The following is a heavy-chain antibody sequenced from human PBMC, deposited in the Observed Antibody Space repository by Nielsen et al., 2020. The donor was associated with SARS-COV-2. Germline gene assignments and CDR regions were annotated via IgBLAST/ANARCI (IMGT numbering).Heavy chain of an antibody. CDR2: IYYSGST. CDR3: ARGLHYYDSSGYHFDY. J-gene: IGHJ4*02. Sequence: SETLSLTCTVSGGSMRNDHWSWIRQPPGKGLEWIGYIYYSGSTNYNPSLKSRVTISVDTSKNQFSLKLSSVTAADTAVYYCARGLHYYDSSGYHFDYWGQGTLVTVSS. CDR1: GGSMRNDH. V-gene: IGHV4-59*08. D-gene: IGHD3-22*01.